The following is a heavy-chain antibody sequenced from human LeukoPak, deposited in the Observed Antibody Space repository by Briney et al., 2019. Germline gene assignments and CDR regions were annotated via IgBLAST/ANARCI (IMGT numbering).Heavy chain of an antibody. V-gene: IGHV3-23*01. CDR3: AKVIVVVITNDAFDI. J-gene: IGHJ3*02. CDR1: GFTFSTYA. Sequence: PGGSLRLSCAASGFTFSTYAMSWARQAPGKGLEWVSATSGSGGSTYYADSVKGRFTISRDNSKNTLFLQMNSLRAEDTAVYYCAKVIVVVITNDAFDIWGQGTVVTVSS. CDR2: TSGSGGST. D-gene: IGHD3-22*01.